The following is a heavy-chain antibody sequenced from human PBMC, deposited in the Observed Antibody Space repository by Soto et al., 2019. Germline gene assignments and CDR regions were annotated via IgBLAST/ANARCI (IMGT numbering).Heavy chain of an antibody. J-gene: IGHJ4*02. D-gene: IGHD3-22*01. CDR3: AKGLYDSSGYYFDY. Sequence: GSLRLSCAASGFTFSSYGMHWVRQAPGKGLEWVAVISYDGSNKYYADSVKGRFTISRDNSKNTLYLQMNSLRAEDTAVYYCAKGLYDSSGYYFDYWGQGTLVTVSS. V-gene: IGHV3-30*18. CDR2: ISYDGSNK. CDR1: GFTFSSYG.